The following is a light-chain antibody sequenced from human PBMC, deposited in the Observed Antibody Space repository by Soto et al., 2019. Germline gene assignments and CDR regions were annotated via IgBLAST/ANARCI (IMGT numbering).Light chain of an antibody. Sequence: EIVLTQSPATLSVSPGERATLSCRASQSVSSYLACYQQKPGQAPRLLIYDASNSATGIPARFRGSRSGTDFTLTISSLEPEDFAVYYCQQRSHWPPTFGPGTKVDIK. CDR3: QQRSHWPPT. J-gene: IGKJ3*01. CDR2: DAS. V-gene: IGKV3-11*01. CDR1: QSVSSY.